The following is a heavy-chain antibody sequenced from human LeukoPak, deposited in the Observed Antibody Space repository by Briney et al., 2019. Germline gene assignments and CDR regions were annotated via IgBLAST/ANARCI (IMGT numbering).Heavy chain of an antibody. CDR1: GFTFSSYA. CDR2: VSSNGGST. CDR3: ARAGSSDAFDI. Sequence: GGSLRLSCAASGFTFSSYAMHWVRRAPGKGLKYVSAVSSNGGSTYYANSVKGRFTMSRDNSKNTLYLQMGSLRAEDTAVYYCARAGSSDAFDIWGQGTMVTVSP. V-gene: IGHV3-64*01. J-gene: IGHJ3*02. D-gene: IGHD1-26*01.